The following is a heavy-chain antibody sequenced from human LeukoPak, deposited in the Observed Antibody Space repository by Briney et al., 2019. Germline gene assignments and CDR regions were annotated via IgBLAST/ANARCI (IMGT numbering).Heavy chain of an antibody. J-gene: IGHJ6*02. CDR1: GFNFGTYA. D-gene: IGHD7-27*01. CDR3: ARDGEPRYWGSGYYYGMDV. CDR2: IIGSAGST. V-gene: IGHV3-23*01. Sequence: PGGSLRLSCAASGFNFGTYAMNWVRQAPGKGLEWVSSIIGSAGSTYYADSVKGRFTLSRDNSKNTLSLQMNSLRADDTAVYYCARDGEPRYWGSGYYYGMDVWGQGATVTVSS.